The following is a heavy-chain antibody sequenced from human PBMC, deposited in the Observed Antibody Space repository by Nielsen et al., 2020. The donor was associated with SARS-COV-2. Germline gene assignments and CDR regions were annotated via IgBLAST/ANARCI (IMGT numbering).Heavy chain of an antibody. CDR1: GFTFSSYA. CDR2: INSDGSST. V-gene: IGHV3-74*01. CDR3: ARPRYCSGGSCYSRQGFDY. D-gene: IGHD2-15*01. J-gene: IGHJ4*02. Sequence: GGSLRLSCSASGFTFSSYAMHWVRQAPGKGLVWVSRINSDGSSTSYADSAKGRFTISRDNAKNTLYLQMNSLRAEDTAVYYCARPRYCSGGSCYSRQGFDYWGQGTLVTVSS.